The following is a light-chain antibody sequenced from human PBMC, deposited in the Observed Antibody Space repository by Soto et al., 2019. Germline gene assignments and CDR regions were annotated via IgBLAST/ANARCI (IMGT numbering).Light chain of an antibody. V-gene: IGLV2-14*01. CDR1: SSDIGGYKY. CDR2: EVT. CDR3: SSYTIYSTLLL. J-gene: IGLJ2*01. Sequence: QSALTQPASASGSPGQSITISCTGTSSDIGGYKYVSWYQQHPGKAPKLIIYEVTNRPSGVSDRFSGSKSGNTASLTISGLQAEDEADYYCSSYTIYSTLLLFGGGTKVTVL.